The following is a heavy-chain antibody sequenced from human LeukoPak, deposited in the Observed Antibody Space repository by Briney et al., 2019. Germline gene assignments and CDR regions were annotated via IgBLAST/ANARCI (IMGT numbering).Heavy chain of an antibody. Sequence: PGGSLRLSCAASGFTFSSYEMSWVRQAPGKGLEWVSYISSSGSTIYYADSVKGRFTISRDNAKNSLYLQMNSLRAEDTAVYYCARAARYGDSSGYYGYWGQGTLVTVSS. CDR1: GFTFSSYE. CDR2: ISSSGSTI. J-gene: IGHJ4*02. V-gene: IGHV3-48*03. CDR3: ARAARYGDSSGYYGY. D-gene: IGHD3-22*01.